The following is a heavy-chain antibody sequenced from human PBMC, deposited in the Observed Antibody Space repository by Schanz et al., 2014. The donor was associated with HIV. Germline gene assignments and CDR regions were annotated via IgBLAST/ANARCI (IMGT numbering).Heavy chain of an antibody. J-gene: IGHJ3*02. V-gene: IGHV1-8*03. CDR2: MNPKSGNS. CDR3: ARDLSLASSTPTLAFDI. Sequence: QVQLVQSGAEVKKPGASVKVSCKASGYTFTDYFVHWVRQATGQGLEWMGWMNPKSGNSGFAQKFQGRVTITADESTSTAYMELSSLRSEDTAVYYCARDLSLASSTPTLAFDIWGQGTMVTVSS. CDR1: GYTFTDYF. D-gene: IGHD2-2*01.